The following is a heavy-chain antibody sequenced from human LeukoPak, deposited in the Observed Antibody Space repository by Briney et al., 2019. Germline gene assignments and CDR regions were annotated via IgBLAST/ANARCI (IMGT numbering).Heavy chain of an antibody. Sequence: GGSLRLSCAASGFTFSLYAMSWVRQAPGKGLEWVSGITDNGNTTYYADSVQGRFTISRDNSKNTLYLQMSSLGVEDTAVYYCATLRLSDHFDYWGLGTLVTVSS. CDR1: GFTFSLYA. J-gene: IGHJ4*02. D-gene: IGHD3-16*01. V-gene: IGHV3-23*05. CDR3: ATLRLSDHFDY. CDR2: ITDNGNTT.